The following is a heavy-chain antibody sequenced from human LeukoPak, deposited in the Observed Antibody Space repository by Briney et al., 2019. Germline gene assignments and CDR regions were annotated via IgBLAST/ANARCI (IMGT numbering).Heavy chain of an antibody. CDR1: GFTFSSYA. D-gene: IGHD6-13*01. CDR2: ISGSGGST. V-gene: IGHV3-23*01. CDR3: AKLPGIAAAGTGWFDP. Sequence: GGSLRLSCAATGFTFSSYAMSWVRQAPGKGLEWVSSISGSGGSTYYADSVKGRFTISRDNSKNTLYLQMNSLRAEDTAVYYCAKLPGIAAAGTGWFDPWGQGTLVTVSS. J-gene: IGHJ5*02.